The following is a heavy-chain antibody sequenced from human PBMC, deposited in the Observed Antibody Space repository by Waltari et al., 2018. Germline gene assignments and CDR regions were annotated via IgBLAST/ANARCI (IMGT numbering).Heavy chain of an antibody. D-gene: IGHD3-10*01. Sequence: QVQLVESGGGVVQPGRSLRLSCAASGFTFSNHAMHWVRQTPGKGVEVVACGSFDGNSKHYAESVEGRFTISRYNSKNALFLQMNSLGPEDTAVYHCARVGYDGSGNLFFDKWGQGTLVTVSS. V-gene: IGHV3-30-3*01. J-gene: IGHJ4*02. CDR1: GFTFSNHA. CDR3: ARVGYDGSGNLFFDK. CDR2: GSFDGNSK.